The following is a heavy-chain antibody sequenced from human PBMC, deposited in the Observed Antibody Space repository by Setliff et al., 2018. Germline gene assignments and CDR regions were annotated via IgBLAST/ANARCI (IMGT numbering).Heavy chain of an antibody. J-gene: IGHJ4*02. CDR2: IYWDDVK. Sequence: SGPTLVNPRQTLTLTCTFSGFSFTTGPVGVGWIRQPPGKALEWLALIYWDDVKRYSPFLKNRLTITQDTSKNQVVLALTNMDPVDTATYYCAHRGGYGADSLYYFDVWGQGTLVTVSS. D-gene: IGHD3-10*01. CDR1: GFSFTTGPVG. CDR3: AHRGGYGADSLYYFDV. V-gene: IGHV2-5*02.